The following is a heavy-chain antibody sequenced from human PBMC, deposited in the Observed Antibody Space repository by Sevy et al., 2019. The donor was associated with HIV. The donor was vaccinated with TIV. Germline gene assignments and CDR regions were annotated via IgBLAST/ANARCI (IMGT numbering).Heavy chain of an antibody. CDR3: TTDAGAVGENY. CDR2: IKSKADGGTT. D-gene: IGHD3-16*01. Sequence: GGSLRLSCAASGFTFTKAWMTWVRQAPGKGLEWVGRIKSKADGGTTDYAAPVKGRFTISRNDSKNTLYLQLNSLKTEETAVYYCTTDAGAVGENYWGQGTLVTVSS. CDR1: GFTFTKAW. V-gene: IGHV3-15*07. J-gene: IGHJ4*02.